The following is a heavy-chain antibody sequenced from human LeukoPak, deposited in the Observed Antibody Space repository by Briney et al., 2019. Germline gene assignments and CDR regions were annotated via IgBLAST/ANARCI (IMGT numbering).Heavy chain of an antibody. D-gene: IGHD1-26*01. CDR3: ASSAPRVGAPDY. CDR2: INHSGST. J-gene: IGHJ4*02. V-gene: IGHV4-34*01. CDR1: GGSFSGYY. Sequence: PSETLSLTYAVYGGSFSGYYWSWIRQPPGKGLEWFGEINHSGSTNYNPSLKSRVTISVDTSKNQFSLKLSSVTAADTAVYYCASSAPRVGAPDYWGQGTLVTVSS.